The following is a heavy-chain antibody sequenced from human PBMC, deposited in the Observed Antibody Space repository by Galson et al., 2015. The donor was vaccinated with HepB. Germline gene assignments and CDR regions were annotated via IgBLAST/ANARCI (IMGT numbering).Heavy chain of an antibody. CDR2: INAGNGNT. V-gene: IGHV1-3*01. J-gene: IGHJ5*02. Sequence: SVKVSCKASGYTFTSYAMHWVRQAPGQRLEWMGWINAGNGNTKYSQKFQGRVTITRDTSASTAYMELSSLRSEDTAVYYCARTTGYSSSWYNWFDPWGQGALVTVSS. D-gene: IGHD6-13*01. CDR1: GYTFTSYA. CDR3: ARTTGYSSSWYNWFDP.